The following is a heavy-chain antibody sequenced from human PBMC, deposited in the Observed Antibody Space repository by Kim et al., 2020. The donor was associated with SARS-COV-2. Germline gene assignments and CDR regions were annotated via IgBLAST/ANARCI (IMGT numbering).Heavy chain of an antibody. J-gene: IGHJ5*02. D-gene: IGHD1-1*01. CDR2: IDHSGNT. CDR1: SGSFSGYF. CDR3: ARGRGTAWFDP. Sequence: SETLSLTFAVYSGSFSGYFWNWNWIRQAPEKGLEWIGEIDHSGNTHYNPSLRSRLTISLDTSGNQVSLNLSSVTAADTAVYYCARGRGTAWFDPWGPGTL. V-gene: IGHV4-34*01.